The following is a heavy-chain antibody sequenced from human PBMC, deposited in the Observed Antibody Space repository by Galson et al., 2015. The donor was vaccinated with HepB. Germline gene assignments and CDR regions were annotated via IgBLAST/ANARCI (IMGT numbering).Heavy chain of an antibody. D-gene: IGHD6-19*01. CDR3: ARGPGVRYSSGWYAFDY. CDR1: GFTFSNYW. CDR2: IRQDVSDK. J-gene: IGHJ4*02. V-gene: IGHV3-7*03. Sequence: SLRLSCAASGFTFSNYWMIWVRQAPGKGLEWVATIRQDVSDKFYVDSVKGRFTISRDNAKNSLFLQMNSLGAEDTAIYYCARGPGVRYSSGWYAFDYWGQGTLVTVSS.